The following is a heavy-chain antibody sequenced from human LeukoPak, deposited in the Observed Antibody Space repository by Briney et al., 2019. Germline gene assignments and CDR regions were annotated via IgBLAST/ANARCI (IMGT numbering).Heavy chain of an antibody. J-gene: IGHJ4*02. Sequence: GGSLRLSCAASGFTFSSYGMHWVRQAPGKGLEWVAVISYDGSNKYYADSVKGRFTISRDNSKNTLYLQMNSLRAEDTAVYYCAKSSSPAMVRGVRYYFDYWGQGTLVTVSS. V-gene: IGHV3-30*18. CDR3: AKSSSPAMVRGVRYYFDY. CDR1: GFTFSSYG. CDR2: ISYDGSNK. D-gene: IGHD3-10*01.